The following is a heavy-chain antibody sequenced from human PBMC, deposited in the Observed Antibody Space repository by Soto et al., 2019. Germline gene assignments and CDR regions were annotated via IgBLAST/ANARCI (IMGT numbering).Heavy chain of an antibody. Sequence: EVQLVESGGGLVQPGGSLRLSCATSGFTFSSYSMNWVRQAPGKGLEWISYIDSSSSSKYYAVSVKGLFTISSDNAHNLLYLLFQSLIDVVAALFYCAWGFLASSHFVFLGQGTLVTVSS. CDR3: AWGFLASSHFVF. CDR1: GFTFSSYS. J-gene: IGHJ4*02. CDR2: IDSSSSSK. D-gene: IGHD3-3*01. V-gene: IGHV3-48*02.